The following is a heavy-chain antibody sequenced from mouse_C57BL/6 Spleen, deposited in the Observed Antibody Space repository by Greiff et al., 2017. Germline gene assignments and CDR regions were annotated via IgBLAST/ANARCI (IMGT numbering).Heavy chain of an antibody. CDR3: ARWDGNYGNAMDY. D-gene: IGHD2-1*01. Sequence: QVQLQQPGAELVKPGASVKLSCKASGYTFTSYWMHWVKQRPGQGLEWIGMIHPNSGSTNYNEKFKSKATLTVDKSSSTAYMQLSSLTSEDSAVXYCARWDGNYGNAMDYWGQGTSVTVSS. J-gene: IGHJ4*01. V-gene: IGHV1-64*01. CDR2: IHPNSGST. CDR1: GYTFTSYW.